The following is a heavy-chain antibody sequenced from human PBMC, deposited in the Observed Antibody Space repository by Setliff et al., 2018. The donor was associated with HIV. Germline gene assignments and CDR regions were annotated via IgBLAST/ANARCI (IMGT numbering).Heavy chain of an antibody. J-gene: IGHJ3*02. Sequence: SETLSLTCTVSGGSIGSGSYYWSWIRQPAGKGLEWIGHIYTSGSTNYNPSLKSRVTISVDTSKNQFSLKLSSVTAADTAVYYCAYDSSGYYRPNAFDIWGQGTMVTVSS. CDR3: AYDSSGYYRPNAFDI. D-gene: IGHD3-22*01. CDR1: GGSIGSGSYY. V-gene: IGHV4-61*09. CDR2: IYTSGST.